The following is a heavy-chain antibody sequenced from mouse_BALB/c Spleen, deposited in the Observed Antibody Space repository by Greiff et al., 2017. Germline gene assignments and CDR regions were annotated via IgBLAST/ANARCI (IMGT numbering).Heavy chain of an antibody. J-gene: IGHJ1*01. Sequence: EVHLVESGGGLVKPGGSLKLSCAASGFTFSSYTMSWVRQTPEKRLEWVATISSGGSYTYYPDSVKGRFTISRDNAKNTLYLQMSSLKSEDTAMYYCTRDGDYDGYFDVWGAGTTVTVSS. CDR3: TRDGDYDGYFDV. D-gene: IGHD2-4*01. CDR2: ISSGGSYT. CDR1: GFTFSSYT. V-gene: IGHV5-6-4*01.